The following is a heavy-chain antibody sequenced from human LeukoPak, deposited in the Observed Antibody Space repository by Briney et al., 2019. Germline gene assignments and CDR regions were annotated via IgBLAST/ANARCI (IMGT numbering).Heavy chain of an antibody. CDR1: GGSISSGDYY. CDR3: ARSRSLYSSSWYDY. D-gene: IGHD6-13*01. V-gene: IGHV4-30-4*01. CDR2: IYYSGST. Sequence: SQTLSLTCTVSGGSISSGDYYWSWIRQPPGKGLEWIGYIYYSGSTYYNPSLKSRVTISVDTSKNQFSLKLSSVTAADTAVYYCARSRSLYSSSWYDYWGQGTLVTVSS. J-gene: IGHJ4*02.